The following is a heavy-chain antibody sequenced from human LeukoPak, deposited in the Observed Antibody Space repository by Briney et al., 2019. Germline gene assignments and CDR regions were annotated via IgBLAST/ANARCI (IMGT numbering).Heavy chain of an antibody. D-gene: IGHD2-15*01. J-gene: IGHJ4*02. V-gene: IGHV3-30*02. CDR3: ATYCSGGSCYSVFDY. Sequence: GGSLRLSCAASGFTFSSYGMHWVRQAPGKGLEWVAFIRYDGSNKYYADSVKGRFTISRDNSKNTLYLQMNSLRAEDTAVYYCATYCSGGSCYSVFDYWGQGTLVTVSS. CDR1: GFTFSSYG. CDR2: IRYDGSNK.